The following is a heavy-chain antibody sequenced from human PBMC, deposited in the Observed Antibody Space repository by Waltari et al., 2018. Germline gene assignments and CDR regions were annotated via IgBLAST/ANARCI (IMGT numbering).Heavy chain of an antibody. CDR1: GGSISSSSYY. D-gene: IGHD6-13*01. CDR3: ARQSSSWAFNWFDP. CDR2: IYYSGST. Sequence: QLQLQESGPGLVKPSETLSLTCTVSGGSISSSSYYWGWIRQPPGKGLEWIGSIYYSGSTYYNPSLKSRVTISVDTSKNQFSLKLSSVTAADTAVYYCARQSSSWAFNWFDPWGQGTLVTVSS. V-gene: IGHV4-39*01. J-gene: IGHJ5*02.